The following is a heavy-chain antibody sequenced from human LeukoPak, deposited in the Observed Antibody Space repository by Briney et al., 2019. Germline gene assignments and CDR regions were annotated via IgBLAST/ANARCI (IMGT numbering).Heavy chain of an antibody. V-gene: IGHV1-2*02. J-gene: IGHJ1*01. Sequence: ASVKVSCEASGYTFTSYYMHWVRQAPGQGLEWMGWINSNSADTNYAQNFQGRVTMTRDTSISTAYMELSRLRSDDTALYYCARIGISARGTNFHHWGQGTLVTVSS. CDR3: ARIGISARGTNFHH. D-gene: IGHD6-13*01. CDR2: INSNSADT. CDR1: GYTFTSYY.